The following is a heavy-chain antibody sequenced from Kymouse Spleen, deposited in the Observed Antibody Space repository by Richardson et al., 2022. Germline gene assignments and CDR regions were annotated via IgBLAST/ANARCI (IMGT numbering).Heavy chain of an antibody. V-gene: IGHV3-33*01. CDR3: ARSLGELSLDY. J-gene: IGHJ4*02. D-gene: IGHD3-16*02. CDR1: GFTFSSYG. Sequence: QVQLVESGGGVVQPGRSLRLSCAASGFTFSSYGMHWVRQAPGKGLEWVAVIWYDGSNKYYADSVKGRFTISRDNSKNTLYLQMNSLRAEDTAVYYCARSLGELSLDYWGQGTLVTVSS. CDR2: IWYDGSNK.